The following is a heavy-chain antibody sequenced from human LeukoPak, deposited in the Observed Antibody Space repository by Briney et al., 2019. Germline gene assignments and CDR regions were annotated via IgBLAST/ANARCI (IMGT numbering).Heavy chain of an antibody. CDR3: ARYITLSGSYEVCDY. V-gene: IGHV3-11*01. Sequence: GGSLRLSCAASGFTFSDYYMSWIRQAPGKGLEWVSYISSSGSTIYYADSVKGRFTISRDNAKNSLYLQMNSLRAEDTAVYYCARYITLSGSYEVCDYWGQGTLVTVSS. J-gene: IGHJ4*02. D-gene: IGHD3-10*01. CDR2: ISSSGSTI. CDR1: GFTFSDYY.